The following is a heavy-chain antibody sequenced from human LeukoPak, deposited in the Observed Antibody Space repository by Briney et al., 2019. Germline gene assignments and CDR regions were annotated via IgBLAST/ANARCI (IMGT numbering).Heavy chain of an antibody. V-gene: IGHV3-53*01. CDR1: GFTVSSNY. CDR2: IYSGGST. CDR3: AKKGWEDGLDHTPDLLYYFDY. Sequence: PGGSLRLSCAASGFTVSSNYMSWVRQAPGKGLGWVSVIYSGGSTYYADSVKGRFAISRDNSKNTLYLQMNSLRAEDTAVYYCAKKGWEDGLDHTPDLLYYFDYWGQGTLVTASS. D-gene: IGHD5-24*01. J-gene: IGHJ4*02.